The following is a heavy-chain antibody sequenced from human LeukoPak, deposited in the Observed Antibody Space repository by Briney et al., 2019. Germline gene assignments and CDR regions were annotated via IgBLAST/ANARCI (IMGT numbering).Heavy chain of an antibody. V-gene: IGHV4-39*01. CDR3: ASAVENYYYYYYMDL. CDR2: IYYSGST. D-gene: IGHD5-24*01. Sequence: SETLSLTCTVSGGSISSSSYYWGWIRQPPGKGLEWIGSIYYSGSTYYNPSLKSRVTISVDTSKNQFSLKLSSVTAADTAVYYCASAVENYYYYYYMDLWGKGTTVTVSS. J-gene: IGHJ6*03. CDR1: GGSISSSSYY.